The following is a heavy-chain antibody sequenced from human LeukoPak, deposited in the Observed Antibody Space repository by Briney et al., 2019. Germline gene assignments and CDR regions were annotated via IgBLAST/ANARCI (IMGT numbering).Heavy chain of an antibody. CDR2: INPNSGGT. J-gene: IGHJ4*02. D-gene: IGHD5-18*01. V-gene: IGHV1-2*02. CDR3: ASLDTAMVTSGY. Sequence: ASVKVSCKASGYTFTSYYMHWVRQAPGQGLEWMGWINPNSGGTNYAQKFQGRVTMTRDTSISTAYMELSRLRSDDTAVYYCASLDTAMVTSGYWGQGTLVTVSS. CDR1: GYTFTSYY.